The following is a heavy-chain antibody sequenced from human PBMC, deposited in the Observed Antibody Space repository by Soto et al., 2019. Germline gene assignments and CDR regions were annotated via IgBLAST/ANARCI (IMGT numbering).Heavy chain of an antibody. D-gene: IGHD3-10*01. J-gene: IGHJ4*02. CDR3: ASMGYHYGSGSYPLDY. Sequence: QVQLQESGPGLVKPSETLSLTCTVSGGSISSYYWTWIRQPPGKGLEWIGFMYNSGSTHYNPSLKSRVTITLDTSKSQCTLNLRSVTAADTAVYYCASMGYHYGSGSYPLDYWGQGTLVTVS. CDR1: GGSISSYY. V-gene: IGHV4-59*08. CDR2: MYNSGST.